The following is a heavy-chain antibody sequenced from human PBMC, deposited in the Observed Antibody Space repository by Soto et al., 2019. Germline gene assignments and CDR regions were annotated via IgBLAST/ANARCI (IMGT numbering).Heavy chain of an antibody. CDR1: GFSLTTSGVG. J-gene: IGHJ4*02. D-gene: IGHD6-19*01. V-gene: IGHV2-5*01. CDR3: AHRLRWLANFDY. Sequence: SGPTLVNPTQTLTLTCTFSGFSLTTSGVGVGRIRQPPGKALEWLALIYWNDEKRYSPSLKSRLTITKDTSKNQVVLTMTNMDPVDTATYHCAHRLRWLANFDYWGQGTLVTVSS. CDR2: IYWNDEK.